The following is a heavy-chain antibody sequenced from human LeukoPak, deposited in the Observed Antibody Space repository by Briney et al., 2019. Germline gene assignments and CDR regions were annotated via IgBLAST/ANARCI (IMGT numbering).Heavy chain of an antibody. CDR2: ISSRGSTI. CDR1: GFTFSSYE. J-gene: IGHJ6*02. V-gene: IGHV3-48*03. Sequence: GGSLRLSCAASGFTFSSYEMNWVRQAPGKGLEWVSYISSRGSTIYYADSGKGRFTISRDNAKNSLYLQMNSLRAEDTAVYYCASTTPYRGSDYGMDVWGQGTTVTVSS. CDR3: ASTTPYRGSDYGMDV. D-gene: IGHD1-26*01.